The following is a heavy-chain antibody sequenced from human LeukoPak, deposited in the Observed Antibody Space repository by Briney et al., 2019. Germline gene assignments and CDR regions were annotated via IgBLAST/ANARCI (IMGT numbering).Heavy chain of an antibody. Sequence: GDSVKLSCNAAGYTFTSYAVHRLSQAPGQRLEWMGWINAGNDNTKYSKKFQGRVTITRDTSASTAYMELSSLRSEDTAVYYCARDLGYCTGGTCYPNWFDPWGQGTLVTVSS. CDR3: ARDLGYCTGGTCYPNWFDP. J-gene: IGHJ5*02. D-gene: IGHD2-15*01. CDR1: GYTFTSYA. V-gene: IGHV1-3*01. CDR2: INAGNDNT.